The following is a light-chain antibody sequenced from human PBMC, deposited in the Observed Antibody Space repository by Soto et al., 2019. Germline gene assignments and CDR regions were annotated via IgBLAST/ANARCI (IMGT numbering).Light chain of an antibody. CDR3: MQGTSWPYT. CDR2: KIS. Sequence: DVVMTQSPLSLPVTLGQPASISCRSSRSPVTSDGNTYVNWFQQRPGRSPRRLIYKISNRDSGVPDRFSVSGSGTEFTLEISSVEAEDVGVYYGMQGTSWPYTFGQGTRLEIK. CDR1: RSPVTSDGNTY. J-gene: IGKJ2*01. V-gene: IGKV2-30*01.